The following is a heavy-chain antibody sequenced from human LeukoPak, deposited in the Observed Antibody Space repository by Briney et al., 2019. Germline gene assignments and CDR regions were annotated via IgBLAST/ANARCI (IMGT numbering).Heavy chain of an antibody. Sequence: SETLSLTCTVSGGSISSGGYYWSWIRQHPGKGLEWIGRIYTTGSTNYNPSLKSRVTISIDTSKNQFSLKLSSVTAADTAVYYCARDGPTAYFGLWGRGTLVTVSS. CDR1: GGSISSGGYY. V-gene: IGHV4-61*02. D-gene: IGHD4-17*01. CDR2: IYTTGST. J-gene: IGHJ2*01. CDR3: ARDGPTAYFGL.